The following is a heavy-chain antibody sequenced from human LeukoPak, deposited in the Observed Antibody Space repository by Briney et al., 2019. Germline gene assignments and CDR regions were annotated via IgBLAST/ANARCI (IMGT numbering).Heavy chain of an antibody. D-gene: IGHD2-15*01. V-gene: IGHV3-23*01. CDR2: ISGSGGST. J-gene: IGHJ4*02. CDR3: AKDHDIVVVVAGYFDY. Sequence: GGSLRLSCAASGFIFSTYSMNWVRQAPGKGLEWVSAISGSGGSTYYADSVKGRFTISRDNSKNTLYLQMNSLRAEDTAVYYCAKDHDIVVVVAGYFDYWGQGTLVTVSS. CDR1: GFIFSTYS.